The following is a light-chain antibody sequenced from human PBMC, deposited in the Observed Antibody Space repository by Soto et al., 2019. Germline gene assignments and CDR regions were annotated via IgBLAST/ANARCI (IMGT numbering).Light chain of an antibody. J-gene: IGKJ4*01. V-gene: IGKV3-20*01. CDR1: QSVSSSY. CDR2: GAS. Sequence: EIVLTQSPGTLSLSPGERATLSCRASQSVSSSYLAWYQQKPGQAPRLLIYGASSRATGIPDRFSGSGSGTDLTLTISRLEPEDFAVYYCQQYGSFGGGTKVEI. CDR3: QQYGS.